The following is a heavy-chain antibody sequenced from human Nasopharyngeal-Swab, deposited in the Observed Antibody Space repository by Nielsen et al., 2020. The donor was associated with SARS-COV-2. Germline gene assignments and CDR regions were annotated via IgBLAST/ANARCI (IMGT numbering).Heavy chain of an antibody. CDR3: AKDISPLGRGGFDY. CDR1: GFTFSSYA. J-gene: IGHJ4*02. V-gene: IGHV3-30-3*01. CDR2: ISYDGSNK. D-gene: IGHD3-16*01. Sequence: GGSLRLSCAASGFTFSSYAMHWVRQAPGKGLGWVAVISYDGSNKYYADSVKGRFTISRDNAKNSLYLQMNSLRAEDMALYYCAKDISPLGRGGFDYWGQGTLVTVSS.